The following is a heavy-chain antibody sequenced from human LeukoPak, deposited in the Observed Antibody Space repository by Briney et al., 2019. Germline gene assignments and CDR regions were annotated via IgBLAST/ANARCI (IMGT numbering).Heavy chain of an antibody. CDR1: GFTFSSYS. D-gene: IGHD3-3*01. V-gene: IGHV3-21*01. CDR3: ARGGEGYDFCAVY. J-gene: IGHJ4*02. Sequence: KTGGSLRLSCAASGFTFSSYSMNWVRQAPGKGLEWVSSISSSSSYIYYADSVKGRYTISRDNAKNSLYLQMNSLRAEDTAVYYCARGGEGYDFCAVYWGQGTLVTVSS. CDR2: ISSSSSYI.